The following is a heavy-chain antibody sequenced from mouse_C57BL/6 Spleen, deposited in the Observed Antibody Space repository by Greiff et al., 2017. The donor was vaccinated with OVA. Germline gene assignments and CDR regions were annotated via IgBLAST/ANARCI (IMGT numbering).Heavy chain of an antibody. J-gene: IGHJ3*01. CDR2: INPSNGGT. Sequence: QVQLQQSGTELVKPGASVKLSCKASGYTFTSYWMHWVKQRPGQGLEWIGNINPSNGGTNYNEKFKSKSTLTVDKSSSTAYMQLSSLTSEDSAVYYCARSYGSSYDWFAYWGQGTLVTVSA. V-gene: IGHV1-53*01. CDR1: GYTFTSYW. D-gene: IGHD1-1*01. CDR3: ARSYGSSYDWFAY.